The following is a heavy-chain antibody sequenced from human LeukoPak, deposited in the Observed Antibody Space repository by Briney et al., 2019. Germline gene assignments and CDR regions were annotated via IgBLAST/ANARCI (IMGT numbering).Heavy chain of an antibody. CDR2: ISYDGSNK. D-gene: IGHD4-17*01. V-gene: IGHV3-30*18. CDR3: AKDLTVTTSQYYYGMDV. Sequence: GGSLRLSCAASGFTFSSYGMHWVRQAPGKGLEWVAVISYDGSNKYYADSVKGRFTISRDNSKNTLYLQMNSPRAEDMAVYYCAKDLTVTTSQYYYGMDVWGQGTTVTVSS. J-gene: IGHJ6*02. CDR1: GFTFSSYG.